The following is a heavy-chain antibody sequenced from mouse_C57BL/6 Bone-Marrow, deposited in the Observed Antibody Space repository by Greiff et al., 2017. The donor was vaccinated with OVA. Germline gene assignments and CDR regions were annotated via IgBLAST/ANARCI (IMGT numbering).Heavy chain of an antibody. J-gene: IGHJ1*03. CDR3: ARRDYYGSSYWYFDV. V-gene: IGHV5-6*02. Sequence: EVKLQESGGDLVKPGGSLKLSCAASGFTFSSYGMSWVRQTPDKRLEWVGTISSGGSYTYYPDSVKGRFTISRDNAKNTLYLQMSSLKSEDTAMYYCARRDYYGSSYWYFDVWGTGTTVTVSS. CDR2: ISSGGSYT. D-gene: IGHD1-1*01. CDR1: GFTFSSYG.